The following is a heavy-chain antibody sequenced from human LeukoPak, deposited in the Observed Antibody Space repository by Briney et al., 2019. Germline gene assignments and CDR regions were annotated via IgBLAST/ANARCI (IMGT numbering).Heavy chain of an antibody. CDR2: INPNSGGT. V-gene: IGHV1-2*02. J-gene: IGHJ5*02. CDR1: GYTFTGYY. Sequence: ASVNVSCKASGYTFTGYYMHWVRQAPGQGLEWMGWINPNSGGTNYAQKFQGRVTMTRDTSISTAYMELSRLRSDDTAVYYCARDPSVIVGATLSYCFDPWGQGTLVTVSS. D-gene: IGHD1-26*01. CDR3: ARDPSVIVGATLSYCFDP.